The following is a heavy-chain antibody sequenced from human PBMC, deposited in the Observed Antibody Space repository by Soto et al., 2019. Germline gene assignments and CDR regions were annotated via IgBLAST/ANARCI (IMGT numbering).Heavy chain of an antibody. Sequence: NPSETLSLTCAVSGGSISSSNWWSWVRQPPGKGLEWIGEIYHSGSTNYNPSLKSRVTISVDKSKNQFSLKLSSVTAADTAVYYCARDLPGACTNGVCPGWGQGTLVTVSS. V-gene: IGHV4-4*02. CDR1: GGSISSSNW. CDR3: ARDLPGACTNGVCPG. D-gene: IGHD2-8*01. CDR2: IYHSGST. J-gene: IGHJ4*02.